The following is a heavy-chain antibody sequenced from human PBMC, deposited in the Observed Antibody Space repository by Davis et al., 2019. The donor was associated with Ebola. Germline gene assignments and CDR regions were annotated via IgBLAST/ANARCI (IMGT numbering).Heavy chain of an antibody. J-gene: IGHJ4*02. CDR2: INPNSGGT. D-gene: IGHD3-10*01. Sequence: ASVKVSCKASGYTFTGYYMHWVRQAPGQGLEWMGRINPNSGGTNYAQKFQGRVTMTRDTSISTAYMELSRLRSDGTAVYYCARGGLTYYYGSGSYGYWGQGTLVTVSS. V-gene: IGHV1-2*06. CDR1: GYTFTGYY. CDR3: ARGGLTYYYGSGSYGY.